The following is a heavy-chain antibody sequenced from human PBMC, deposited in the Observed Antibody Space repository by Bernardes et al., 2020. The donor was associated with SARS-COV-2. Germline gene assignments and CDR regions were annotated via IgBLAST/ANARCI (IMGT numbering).Heavy chain of an antibody. CDR3: ASFYDSSGYYNDAFDI. D-gene: IGHD3-22*01. J-gene: IGHJ3*02. CDR1: GGSISSYY. V-gene: IGHV4-59*08. CDR2: IYYSGST. Sequence: ETLSLTCTVSGGSISSYYWSWIRQPPGKGLEWIGYIYYSGSTNYNPSLKSRVTISVDTSKNQFSLKLSSVTAADTAVYYCASFYDSSGYYNDAFDIWGQGTMVTVSS.